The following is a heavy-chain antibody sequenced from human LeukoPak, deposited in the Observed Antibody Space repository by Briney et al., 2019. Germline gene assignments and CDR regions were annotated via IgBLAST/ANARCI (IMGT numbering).Heavy chain of an antibody. CDR3: ARGLFPRSSGWYLRDAFDI. CDR2: INHSGST. CDR1: GGSFSGYY. J-gene: IGHJ3*02. V-gene: IGHV4-34*01. D-gene: IGHD6-19*01. Sequence: SETLSLTCAVYGGSFSGYYWSWIRQPPGKGLEWIGEINHSGSTNYNPSLKSRVTISVDTSKNQFSLKLSSVTAADTAVYYCARGLFPRSSGWYLRDAFDIWGQGTMVTVSS.